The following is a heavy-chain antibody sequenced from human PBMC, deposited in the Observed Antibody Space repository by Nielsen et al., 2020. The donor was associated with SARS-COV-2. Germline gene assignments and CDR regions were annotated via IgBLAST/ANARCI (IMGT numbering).Heavy chain of an antibody. CDR2: FDPEDGET. D-gene: IGHD3-22*01. V-gene: IGHV1-24*01. CDR3: ARERYYDSSGYNAVYFDL. Sequence: ASVKVSCKVSGYTLTELSMHWVRQAPGKGLEWMGGFDPEDGETIYAQKFQGRVTMTRDTSISTAYMELSRLRSDDTAVYYCARERYYDSSGYNAVYFDLWGRGTLVTVSS. J-gene: IGHJ2*01. CDR1: GYTLTELS.